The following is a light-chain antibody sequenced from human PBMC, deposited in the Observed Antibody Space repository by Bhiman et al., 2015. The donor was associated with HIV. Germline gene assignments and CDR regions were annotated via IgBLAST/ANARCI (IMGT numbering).Light chain of an antibody. V-gene: IGLV3-1*01. CDR2: QDN. Sequence: SYELTQPPSVSVSPGQTASITCSGDKLVDKYVCWYQQKPGQSPVVVIYQDNKRPSGIPERFSGSNSGSTATLTISGTQALDEADYYCQAWDSGTAVFGTGTKVTVL. CDR1: KLVDKY. CDR3: QAWDSGTAV. J-gene: IGLJ1*01.